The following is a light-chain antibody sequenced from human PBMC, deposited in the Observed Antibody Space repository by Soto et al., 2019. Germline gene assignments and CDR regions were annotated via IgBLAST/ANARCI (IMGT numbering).Light chain of an antibody. Sequence: IQMTPSPYTLSASVGDRVTIPCRSSQSIDRWLAWYQQKPGKAPKVLIYAASSLQSGVPSRFSGSGSGTDFTLTISSLQHEDFATYYCLQDFNYPRTFGQGTKVDIK. J-gene: IGKJ1*01. V-gene: IGKV1-6*01. CDR3: LQDFNYPRT. CDR2: AAS. CDR1: QSIDRW.